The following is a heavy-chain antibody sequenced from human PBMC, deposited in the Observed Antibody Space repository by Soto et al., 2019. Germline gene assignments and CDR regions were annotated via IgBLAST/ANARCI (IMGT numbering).Heavy chain of an antibody. Sequence: PGESLKIASKGYGYSFADYWIAWVRQMPGKGLECMGIISPDDSDIRYSPSFRGQVTISADNSISTAYLQWSSLRASDTAIYYCARQLGQYSSSWYAFDIWGQGTMVTV. V-gene: IGHV5-51*01. J-gene: IGHJ3*02. CDR2: ISPDDSDI. CDR1: GYSFADYW. CDR3: ARQLGQYSSSWYAFDI. D-gene: IGHD6-13*01.